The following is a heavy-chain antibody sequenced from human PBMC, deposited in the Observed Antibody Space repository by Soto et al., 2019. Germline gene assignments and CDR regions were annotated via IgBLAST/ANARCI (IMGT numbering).Heavy chain of an antibody. Sequence: PGGSLRLSCAASGFTFSDYYFTWIRQAPGKGLEWVSYISFSGSTIYYADSVKCRFTISRDNAKNSLYLQMNNLRPEDTAVYYCAGGDSGSFDSWGQGTLVTVSS. V-gene: IGHV3-11*01. J-gene: IGHJ4*02. CDR1: GFTFSDYY. CDR3: AGGDSGSFDS. D-gene: IGHD3-16*01. CDR2: ISFSGSTI.